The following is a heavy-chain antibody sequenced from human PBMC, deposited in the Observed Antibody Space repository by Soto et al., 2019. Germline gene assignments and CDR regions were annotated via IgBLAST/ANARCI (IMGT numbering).Heavy chain of an antibody. CDR1: GGSITSYY. CDR3: ARDSRKYPASANGYFDY. D-gene: IGHD6-13*01. J-gene: IGHJ4*02. Sequence: SETLSLTCTVSGGSITSYYWNWIRQPPGKGLEWIGYIYYSGSTNYNPSLKSRVTISVDTSKNQFSLKLTSVTAADTAVYYCARDSRKYPASANGYFDYWGQGTLVTVSS. V-gene: IGHV4-59*01. CDR2: IYYSGST.